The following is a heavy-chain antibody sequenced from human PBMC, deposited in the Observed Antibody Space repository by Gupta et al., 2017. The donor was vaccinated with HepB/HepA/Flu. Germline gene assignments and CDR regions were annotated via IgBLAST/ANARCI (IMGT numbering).Heavy chain of an antibody. CDR1: GGSISSYY. J-gene: IGHJ4*02. CDR3: ARHITVEQTFFDY. Sequence: QVQLQESGPGLVKPSETLSLTCTVSGGSISSYYWSWIRQPPGKGLEWIGYIYYSGSTNYNPSLKSRVTISVDTSKNQFSLKLSSVTAADTAVYYCARHITVEQTFFDYWGQGTLVTVSS. D-gene: IGHD3-16*01. CDR2: IYYSGST. V-gene: IGHV4-59*08.